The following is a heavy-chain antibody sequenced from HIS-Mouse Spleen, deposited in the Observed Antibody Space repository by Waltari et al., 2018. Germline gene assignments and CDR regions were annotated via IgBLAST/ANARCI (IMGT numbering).Heavy chain of an antibody. CDR1: GAPTRSSTYS. CDR2: IYYSGST. Sequence: QLQLQESGPGLVKPSETLSLPGPVSGAPTRSSTYSLGWIRQPPGKGREWIGSIYYSGSTYSNPSLKSRVTISVDTSKNQFSLKLSSVTAADTAVYYCAREIPYSSSWYDWYFDLWGRGTLVTVSS. V-gene: IGHV4-39*07. D-gene: IGHD6-13*01. CDR3: AREIPYSSSWYDWYFDL. J-gene: IGHJ2*01.